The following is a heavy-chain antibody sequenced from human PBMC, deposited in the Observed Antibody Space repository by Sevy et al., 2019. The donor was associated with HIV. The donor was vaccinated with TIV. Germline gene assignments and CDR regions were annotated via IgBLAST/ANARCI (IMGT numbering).Heavy chain of an antibody. V-gene: IGHV3-30*04. CDR3: ARPYGSGTWEAFDT. J-gene: IGHJ3*02. CDR1: GFTFSIYA. Sequence: GGSLRLSCAASGFTFSIYAIHWVRQAPGKGLEWVTVISYDGGNIYYADSVKGRFTVSRDNSKDTVYLQMNSLRAEDTAVYYCARPYGSGTWEAFDTWGQGTMVTVSS. CDR2: ISYDGGNI. D-gene: IGHD3-10*01.